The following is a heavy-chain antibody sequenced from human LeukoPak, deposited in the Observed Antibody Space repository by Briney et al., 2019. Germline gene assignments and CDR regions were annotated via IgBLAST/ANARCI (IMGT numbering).Heavy chain of an antibody. D-gene: IGHD3-3*01. CDR2: IYSGGST. J-gene: IGHJ4*02. Sequence: KTGGSLRFSGAASGFTVSSNYMSWVRQAPGKGLEWVSVIYSGGSTYYAASVKGRFTISRDNSKNTLYLQMNSLRAEDTAAYYCASQGFPNVPGDEFWSGYELDYWGQGTLVTVSS. CDR1: GFTVSSNY. CDR3: ASQGFPNVPGDEFWSGYELDY. V-gene: IGHV3-53*01.